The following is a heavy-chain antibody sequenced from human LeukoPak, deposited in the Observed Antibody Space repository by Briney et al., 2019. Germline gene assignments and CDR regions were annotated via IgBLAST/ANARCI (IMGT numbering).Heavy chain of an antibody. Sequence: PSETLSLTCTVSRGSISSYYWSWIRQPAGKGLEWIGRINNSGSTKYNPSLKSRVTMSVDMSKNQFSLKMTSVTAADTAVYYCARASSGSFYCFDYWGQGTPVTVSS. CDR1: RGSISSYY. J-gene: IGHJ4*02. CDR2: INNSGST. D-gene: IGHD3-22*01. CDR3: ARASSGSFYCFDY. V-gene: IGHV4-4*07.